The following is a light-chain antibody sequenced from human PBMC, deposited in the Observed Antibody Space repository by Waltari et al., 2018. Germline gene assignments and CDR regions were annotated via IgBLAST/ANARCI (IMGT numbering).Light chain of an antibody. J-gene: IGKJ1*01. CDR2: DAS. CDR3: QKYGRLPAT. CDR1: QSVGRT. Sequence: EIVLTQSPGTLSLSPGQRATLFCRASQSVGRTLAWYQQKPGQAPRLLIYDASTRATGIPDRFSATGSGTDFSLTISRLEPEDFAVYYCQKYGRLPATFGRGTRVEIK. V-gene: IGKV3-20*01.